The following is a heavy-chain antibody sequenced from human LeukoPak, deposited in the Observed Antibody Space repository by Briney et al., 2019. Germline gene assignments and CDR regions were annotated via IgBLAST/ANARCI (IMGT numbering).Heavy chain of an antibody. V-gene: IGHV3-53*01. CDR1: GFTVSSNY. J-gene: IGHJ5*02. D-gene: IGHD2-21*02. CDR3: ARVYCGGDCYSP. CDR2: IYSGGST. Sequence: GGSLRLSCAASGFTVSSNYMSWVRQAPGKGLEWVSVIYSGGSTYYAGSVKGRFTISRDNSKNTLYLQMNSLRAEDTAVYYCARVYCGGDCYSPWGQGTLVTVSS.